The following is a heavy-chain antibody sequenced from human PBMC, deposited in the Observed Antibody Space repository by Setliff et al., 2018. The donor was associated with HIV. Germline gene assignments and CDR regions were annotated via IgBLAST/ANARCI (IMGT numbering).Heavy chain of an antibody. J-gene: IGHJ3*02. CDR3: ARHRPWEVDVFDI. D-gene: IGHD1-26*01. V-gene: IGHV4-34*01. Sequence: PSETLSLTCAVYGGSISGYYWSWIRQSPGKGLEWIGEINHSGSTNFNPSLKSRVTISLDTSKNQFSLRLSSVTAADTAVYYCARHRPWEVDVFDIWGQGTMVTV. CDR2: INHSGST. CDR1: GGSISGYY.